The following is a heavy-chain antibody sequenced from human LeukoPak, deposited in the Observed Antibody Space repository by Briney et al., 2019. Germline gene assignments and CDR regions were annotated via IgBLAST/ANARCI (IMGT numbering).Heavy chain of an antibody. J-gene: IGHJ4*02. CDR3: ARDRSGGAYYYDSSGYSL. CDR2: ISGSGDII. V-gene: IGHV3-11*01. CDR1: GFTFSDYY. D-gene: IGHD3-22*01. Sequence: PGGYLRLSCVASGFTFSDYYMSWIRQAPGKGLEWVSYISGSGDIIYYADSVMGRFTVFRDNAKNSLYLQMISLTAEDTAVYYCARDRSGGAYYYDSSGYSLWGQGTLVTVSS.